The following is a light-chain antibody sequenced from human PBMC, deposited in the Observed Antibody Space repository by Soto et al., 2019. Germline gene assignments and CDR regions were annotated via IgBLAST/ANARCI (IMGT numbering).Light chain of an antibody. CDR2: DVT. CDR3: CSYAGSFYV. Sequence: QSALTQPRSVSGSPGQSVTISCNGSSSDVGGYNGVSWYQQHPGKAPKLMIYDVTKRPSGVPDRFSGSKSGNTASLTISGLQAEDEADYYCCSYAGSFYVFGTGTKVTVL. V-gene: IGLV2-11*01. CDR1: SSDVGGYNG. J-gene: IGLJ1*01.